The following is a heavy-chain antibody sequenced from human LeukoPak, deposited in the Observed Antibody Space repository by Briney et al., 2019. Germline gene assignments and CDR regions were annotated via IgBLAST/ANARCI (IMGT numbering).Heavy chain of an antibody. V-gene: IGHV3-48*03. Sequence: GGSLRLSCAASGFTFSSYEMNWVRQAPGKGLEWVSYISSSGSTIYYADSVKGRFTISSDKAKNPLYLKMNSLRAEDTAVYYCARTSYSSGWFYYFDYWGQGTLVTVSS. CDR3: ARTSYSSGWFYYFDY. CDR2: ISSSGSTI. D-gene: IGHD6-19*01. CDR1: GFTFSSYE. J-gene: IGHJ4*02.